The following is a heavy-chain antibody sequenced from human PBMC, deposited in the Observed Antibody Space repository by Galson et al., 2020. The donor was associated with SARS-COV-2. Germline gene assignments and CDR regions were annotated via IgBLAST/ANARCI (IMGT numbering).Heavy chain of an antibody. Sequence: GGSLRLSCAASGFTFSSYEMNWVRQAPGKGLEWVSYISSSGSTIYYADSVKGRFSISRDNAKNSLYLQMNSLRAEDTAVYYCAGGWYFDAFDIWGHGTMVTVSS. J-gene: IGHJ3*02. D-gene: IGHD6-19*01. CDR1: GFTFSSYE. CDR3: AGGWYFDAFDI. V-gene: IGHV3-48*03. CDR2: ISSSGSTI.